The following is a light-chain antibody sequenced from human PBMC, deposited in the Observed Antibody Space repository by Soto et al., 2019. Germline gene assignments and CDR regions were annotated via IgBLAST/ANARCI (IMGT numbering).Light chain of an antibody. CDR2: DVS. Sequence: QSALTQPPSASGSPGQSVTISCTGTSSDVGKYNYVSWYQQHPGKAPKLMIFDVSQRPSGVPHRFSGSKSGNTASLTVSGLQPEDEDDYYCSSSSGNNDLVFGGGTKVTVL. J-gene: IGLJ3*02. V-gene: IGLV2-8*01. CDR1: SSDVGKYNY. CDR3: SSSSGNNDLV.